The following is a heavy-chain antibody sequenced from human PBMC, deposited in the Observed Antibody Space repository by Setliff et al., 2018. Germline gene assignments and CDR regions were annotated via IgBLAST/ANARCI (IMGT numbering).Heavy chain of an antibody. CDR1: GDSISSGNW. CDR2: INHSGNT. J-gene: IGHJ4*02. Sequence: PSETLSLTCAVSGDSISSGNWWSWVRQPPEKGLEWIGEINHSGNTNYNASLASRLTISVDTAKNQFSLKLTSVTAADTAVYYCARTGTYRYFDYWGQGTRVTVSS. V-gene: IGHV4-4*02. D-gene: IGHD1-1*01. CDR3: ARTGTYRYFDY.